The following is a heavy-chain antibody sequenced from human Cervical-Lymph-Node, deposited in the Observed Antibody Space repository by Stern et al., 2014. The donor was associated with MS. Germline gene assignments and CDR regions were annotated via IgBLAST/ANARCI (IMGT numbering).Heavy chain of an antibody. CDR2: IIPILGIA. V-gene: IGHV1-69*09. CDR1: GGTFSSYT. D-gene: IGHD3-16*01. CDR3: ASWSRLRLGESYYFDY. J-gene: IGHJ4*02. Sequence: QLVQSGAEGKKPGSSVKVSCKASGGTFSSYTISWVRQAPGQGLEWMGRIIPILGIANYAQKFQGRVTITADKSTSTAYMELSSLRSEDTAVYYCASWSRLRLGESYYFDYWGQGTLVTVSS.